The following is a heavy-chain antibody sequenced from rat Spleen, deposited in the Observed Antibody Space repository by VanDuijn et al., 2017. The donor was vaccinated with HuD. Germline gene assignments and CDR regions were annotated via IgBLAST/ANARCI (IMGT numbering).Heavy chain of an antibody. CDR3: ARADRETYAHFDH. D-gene: IGHD1-6*01. CDR2: IWSGGST. V-gene: IGHV2S63*01. Sequence: VQLKESGPGLVPPSQTLSLACTVSGFLLTDNSVHWLRQPPGKGLEWMGVIWSGGSTAYNSLLKSRLSITRDISESQVFLEMNSLQTEDTATYYCARADRETYAHFDHWGQGVMVTVSS. J-gene: IGHJ2*01. CDR1: GFLLTDNS.